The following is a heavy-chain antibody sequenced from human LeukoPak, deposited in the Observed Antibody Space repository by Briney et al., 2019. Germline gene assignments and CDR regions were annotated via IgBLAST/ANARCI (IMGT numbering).Heavy chain of an antibody. CDR1: GGSISSYY. CDR2: IHSSGNT. J-gene: IGHJ4*02. V-gene: IGHV4-4*07. Sequence: SETLSLTCIVSGGSISSYYWSWIRQSAGKGLEYIGRIHSSGNTNFNPSLKSRVTMSVDTSKNQFSLKLSSVTAADTAVYYCAGGAGIYDYVWGSYRYPTIYYFDYWGQGTLVTVSS. D-gene: IGHD3-16*02. CDR3: AGGAGIYDYVWGSYRYPTIYYFDY.